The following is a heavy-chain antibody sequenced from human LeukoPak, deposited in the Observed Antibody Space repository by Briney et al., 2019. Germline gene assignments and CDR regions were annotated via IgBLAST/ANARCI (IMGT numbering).Heavy chain of an antibody. CDR1: GFTFSSYG. CDR2: IWYDGSNK. J-gene: IGHJ4*02. Sequence: GGSLRLSCAASGFTFSSYGMHWVRQAPGKGLEWVAVIWYDGSNKYYADPVKGRFTISRDNSKNTLYLQMNSLRAEDTAVYYCARGGGSYYDILTGYYFDYWGQGTLVTVSS. V-gene: IGHV3-33*01. D-gene: IGHD3-9*01. CDR3: ARGGGSYYDILTGYYFDY.